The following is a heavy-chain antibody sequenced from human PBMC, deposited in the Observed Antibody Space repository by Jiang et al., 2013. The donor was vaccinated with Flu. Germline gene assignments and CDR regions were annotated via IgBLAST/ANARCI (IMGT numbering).Heavy chain of an antibody. CDR1: GYNFTNYW. CDR3: ASGTVSTAYGMDV. Sequence: GAEVKKPGESLRISCKSSGYNFTNYWISWVRQMPGRGLEWMGRIDPSDSYTNYSPSFQGHVTMSTDKSTSTAYLQWSSLKASDTAMYYCASGTVSTAYGMDVWGKGTTVTVSS. V-gene: IGHV5-10-1*01. J-gene: IGHJ6*04. CDR2: IDPSDSYT. D-gene: IGHD1-7*01.